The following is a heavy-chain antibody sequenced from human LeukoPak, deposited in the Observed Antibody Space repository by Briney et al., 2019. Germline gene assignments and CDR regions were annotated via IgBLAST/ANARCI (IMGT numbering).Heavy chain of an antibody. V-gene: IGHV3-13*01. Sequence: GGSLRPSCAASGFTFSRHDMHWVRQATGKGLEWVSTISGAGDTYYAGSVKGRFTISRENVQNSLFLQMNSLRVEDTAVYYCARVVGYSYGNWGQGTLVIVSS. J-gene: IGHJ4*02. CDR2: ISGAGDT. CDR3: ARVVGYSYGN. CDR1: GFTFSRHD. D-gene: IGHD5-18*01.